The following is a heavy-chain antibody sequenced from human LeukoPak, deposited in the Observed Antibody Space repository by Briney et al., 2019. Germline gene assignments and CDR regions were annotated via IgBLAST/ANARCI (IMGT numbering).Heavy chain of an antibody. Sequence: GGSLRLSCAASGFTFSSYAMHWVRQAPGKGLEWVAVISYDGSNKYYADSVKGRFTIPRDNSKNTLYLQMNSLRAEDTAVYYCARGYQDYYYYYGMDVWGKGTTVTVSS. V-gene: IGHV3-30*04. CDR3: ARGYQDYYYYYGMDV. CDR1: GFTFSSYA. J-gene: IGHJ6*04. D-gene: IGHD2-2*01. CDR2: ISYDGSNK.